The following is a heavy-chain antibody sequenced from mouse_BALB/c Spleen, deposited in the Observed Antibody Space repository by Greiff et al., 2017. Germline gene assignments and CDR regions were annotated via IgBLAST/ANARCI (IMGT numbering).Heavy chain of an antibody. CDR1: GYTFTSYW. D-gene: IGHD2-4*01. CDR3: GIASTMITTGVPYFDY. V-gene: IGHV1S81*02. CDR2: INPSNGRT. J-gene: IGHJ2*01. Sequence: QVQLKQPGAELVKPGASVKLSCKASGYTFTSYWMHWVKQRPGQGLEWIGEINPSNGRTNYNEKFKSKATLTVDKSSSTAYMQLSSLTSEDSAVYYCGIASTMITTGVPYFDYWGQGTTLTVSS.